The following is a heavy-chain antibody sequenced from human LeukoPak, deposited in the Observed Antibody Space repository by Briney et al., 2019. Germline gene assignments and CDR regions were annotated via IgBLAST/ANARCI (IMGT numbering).Heavy chain of an antibody. D-gene: IGHD4-17*01. Sequence: PSETLSLTCAVSGGSISSSNWWSWVRQPPGKGLEWIGEIYHSGSTNYNPSLKSRVTTSVDKSKNQFSLKLSSVTAADTAVYYCARAADYGDFPDYWGQGTLVTVSS. V-gene: IGHV4-4*02. J-gene: IGHJ4*02. CDR1: GGSISSSNW. CDR2: IYHSGST. CDR3: ARAADYGDFPDY.